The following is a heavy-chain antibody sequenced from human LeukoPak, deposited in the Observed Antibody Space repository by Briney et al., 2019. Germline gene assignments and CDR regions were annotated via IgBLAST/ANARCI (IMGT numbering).Heavy chain of an antibody. V-gene: IGHV3-23*01. D-gene: IGHD3-22*01. CDR3: AKDLRYYYDSPADH. CDR1: GFTFNNYA. J-gene: IGHJ4*02. CDR2: IIGNGGAT. Sequence: PGESLRLSCAASGFTFNNYAMTWVRQAPGKGLEWVSSIIGNGGATYYADSVKGRFTISRDNSQDTLHMQMSSLRGDDTAVYYCAKDLRYYYDSPADHWGQGTLVTVSS.